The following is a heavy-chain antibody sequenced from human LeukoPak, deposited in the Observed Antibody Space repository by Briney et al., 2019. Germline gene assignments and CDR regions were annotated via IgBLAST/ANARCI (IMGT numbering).Heavy chain of an antibody. V-gene: IGHV4-39*07. J-gene: IGHJ4*02. CDR2: IYYSGST. CDR1: GGSISSSSYY. D-gene: IGHD2-2*01. CDR3: ARGGDIVVVPAAI. Sequence: SETLSLTCTVSGGSISSSSYYWGGIRQPPGKGLEWIGSIYYSGSTYYNPSLKSRVTISVDTSKNQFSLKLSSVTAADTAVYYCARGGDIVVVPAAIWGQGTLVTVSS.